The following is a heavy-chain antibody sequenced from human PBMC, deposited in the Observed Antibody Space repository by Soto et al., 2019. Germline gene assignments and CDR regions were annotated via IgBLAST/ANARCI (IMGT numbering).Heavy chain of an antibody. CDR1: GFTFRSYA. J-gene: IGHJ4*02. D-gene: IGHD3-9*01. CDR2: IDGSGAGA. CDR3: AKGDILTGSKEGWDY. V-gene: IGHV3-23*01. Sequence: EVQLLESGGGLVQPGGSLSLSCAASGFTFRSYAMSWVRQAPGRGLECVSSIDGSGAGAYYADSVKGRFTISRDNSKNTLDLQMNSLRAEDTAVYYCAKGDILTGSKEGWDYWGQGTLVTVSS.